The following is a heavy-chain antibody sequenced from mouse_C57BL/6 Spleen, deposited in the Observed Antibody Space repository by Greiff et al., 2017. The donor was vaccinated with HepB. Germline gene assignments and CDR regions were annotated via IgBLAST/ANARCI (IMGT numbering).Heavy chain of an antibody. Sequence: EVQLVESGPVLVKPGASVKMSCKASGYTFTDYYMNWVKQSHGKSLEWIGVINPYNGGTSYNQKFKGKATLTVDKSSSTAYMELNSLTSEDSAVYYCAIPYYGNYDAMDYWGQGTSVTVSS. CDR1: GYTFTDYY. CDR2: INPYNGGT. J-gene: IGHJ4*01. V-gene: IGHV1-19*01. CDR3: AIPYYGNYDAMDY. D-gene: IGHD2-10*01.